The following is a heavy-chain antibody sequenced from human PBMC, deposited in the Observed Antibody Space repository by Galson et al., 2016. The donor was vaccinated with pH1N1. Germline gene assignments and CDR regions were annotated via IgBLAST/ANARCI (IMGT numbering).Heavy chain of an antibody. CDR1: GFSLSTSGMC. V-gene: IGHV2-70*01. D-gene: IGHD4-17*01. Sequence: PALVKPTQTLTLPCTFSGFSLSTSGMCVSWIRQPPGKALEWLALIDWDDDKYYSTSLKTRLTLSKDPSKNQVVLTMTNMDPVDTRTYYCARFLYGDYLGDLDYWGQGTLVTVSS. J-gene: IGHJ4*02. CDR3: ARFLYGDYLGDLDY. CDR2: IDWDDDK.